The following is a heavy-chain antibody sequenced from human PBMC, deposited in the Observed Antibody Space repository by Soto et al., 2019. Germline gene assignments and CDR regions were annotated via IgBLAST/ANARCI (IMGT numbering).Heavy chain of an antibody. Sequence: SVKVSCKASGGTFSSYAISWVRQAPGQGLEWMGGVIPIFGTANYAQKFQGRVTITADKSTSTAYMELSSLRSEDTAVYYCVTVNLVGAAYYFDYWGPGTLVTVSS. J-gene: IGHJ4*02. CDR2: VIPIFGTA. D-gene: IGHD1-26*01. CDR3: VTVNLVGAAYYFDY. CDR1: GGTFSSYA. V-gene: IGHV1-69*06.